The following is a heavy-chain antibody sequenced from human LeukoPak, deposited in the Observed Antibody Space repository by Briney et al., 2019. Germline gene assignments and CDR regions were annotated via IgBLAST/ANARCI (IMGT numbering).Heavy chain of an antibody. V-gene: IGHV4-59*12. CDR2: IYYSGST. CDR1: GGSISSYY. J-gene: IGHJ2*01. Sequence: SETLSLTCTVSGGSISSYYWSWIRQPPGKGLEWIGYIYYSGSTYYNPSLESRVTMSLDTSKNQFSLKLSSVTAADTAVYYCARVYYSNSYDYWYFDLWGRGTLVTVSS. D-gene: IGHD6-13*01. CDR3: ARVYYSNSYDYWYFDL.